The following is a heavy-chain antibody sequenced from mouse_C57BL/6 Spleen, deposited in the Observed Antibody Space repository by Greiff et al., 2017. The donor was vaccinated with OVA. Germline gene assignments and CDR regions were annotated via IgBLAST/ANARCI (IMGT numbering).Heavy chain of an antibody. J-gene: IGHJ4*01. CDR1: GYTFTSYW. CDR2: IHPNSGST. CDR3: ARLPLITTGAMDY. D-gene: IGHD1-1*01. V-gene: IGHV1-64*01. Sequence: QVHVKQSGAELVKPGASVKLSCKASGYTFTSYWMHWVKQRPGQGLEWIGMIHPNSGSTNYNEKFKSKATLTVDKSSSTAYMQLSSLTSEDSAVYYCARLPLITTGAMDYWGQGTSVTVSS.